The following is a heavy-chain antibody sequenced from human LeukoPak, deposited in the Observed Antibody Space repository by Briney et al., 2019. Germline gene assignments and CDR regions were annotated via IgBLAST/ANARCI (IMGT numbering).Heavy chain of an antibody. V-gene: IGHV3-23*01. J-gene: IGHJ3*02. CDR2: ISGSGGST. Sequence: GGSLRLSCAASGFTFSSYGMSWVRQAPGKGLEWVSAISGSGGSTYYADSVKGRFTISRDNSKNTLYLQMNSLRAEDTAVYYCAKDLKDSCSSTSCYTSEHHAFDIWGQGTMVTVSS. CDR1: GFTFSSYG. D-gene: IGHD2-2*02. CDR3: AKDLKDSCSSTSCYTSEHHAFDI.